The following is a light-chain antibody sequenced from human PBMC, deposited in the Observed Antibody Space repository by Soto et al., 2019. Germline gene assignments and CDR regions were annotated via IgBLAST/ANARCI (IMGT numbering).Light chain of an antibody. CDR2: AAS. Sequence: IHMTQSPSFVSASVGNRVTIFCRASQGITSWLAWYQQKKGKAPKLLIYAASTLQGGVPPRFSGSGSGTEFTLTISSLQTEDFATYYCQQATSFPRTFGQGTKVDIK. J-gene: IGKJ1*01. CDR1: QGITSW. CDR3: QQATSFPRT. V-gene: IGKV1-12*01.